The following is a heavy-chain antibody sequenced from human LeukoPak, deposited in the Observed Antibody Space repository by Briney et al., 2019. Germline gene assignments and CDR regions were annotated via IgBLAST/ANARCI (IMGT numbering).Heavy chain of an antibody. V-gene: IGHV3-53*01. CDR3: ALKTRITPSYYYMDV. CDR1: GFTVSSNY. D-gene: IGHD3-10*01. J-gene: IGHJ6*03. CDR2: IYSGGST. Sequence: PGGSLRLSCAASGFTVSSNYMSWVRQAPGKGLEWVSVIYSGGSTYYADSVKGRFTISRDNSKNTLYLQMNSLRAEDTAVYYCALKTRITPSYYYMDVWGKGTTVTVSS.